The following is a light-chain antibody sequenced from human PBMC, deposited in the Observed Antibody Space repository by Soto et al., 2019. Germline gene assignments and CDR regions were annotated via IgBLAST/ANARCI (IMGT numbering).Light chain of an antibody. Sequence: EIVLTQSAATLSLSPGNRATLSCRASESVSRYLAWYQQKPGQAPRLLIYDASNRATGIPARFSGSGSGTEFTLTITSLEPADFAVYYCQQRSNWPSTFGGGTKVEIK. J-gene: IGKJ4*01. V-gene: IGKV3-11*01. CDR2: DAS. CDR3: QQRSNWPST. CDR1: ESVSRY.